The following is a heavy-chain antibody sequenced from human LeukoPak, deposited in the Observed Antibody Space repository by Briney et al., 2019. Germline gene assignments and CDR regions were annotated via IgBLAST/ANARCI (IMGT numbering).Heavy chain of an antibody. J-gene: IGHJ4*02. V-gene: IGHV3-23*01. CDR1: GFTFSSYA. CDR2: ISGSGGST. Sequence: GGSLRLSCAASGFTFSSYAMSWVRQAPGKGLEWVSAISGSGGSTYYADSVKGRFITSRDNSKNTLYLQMNSLRPEDTAVYYCAKGGSGSSHRGVFDYWGQGSLVTVSS. CDR3: AKGGSGSSHRGVFDY. D-gene: IGHD3-10*01.